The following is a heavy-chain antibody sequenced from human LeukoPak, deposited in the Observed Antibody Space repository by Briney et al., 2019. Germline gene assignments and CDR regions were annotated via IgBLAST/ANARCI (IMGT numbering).Heavy chain of an antibody. CDR3: AKDGHYSNFYFDY. V-gene: IGHV3-74*01. CDR2: IKSDGSSP. CDR1: GFIFSSYW. Sequence: GGSLRLSCAASGFIFSSYWMHWVRQAPGKGPVWVSRIKSDGSSPSYADSVKGRFTISRDNAKNAVYLQMNSLRAEDTAVYYCAKDGHYSNFYFDYWGQGTLVTVSS. J-gene: IGHJ4*02. D-gene: IGHD4-11*01.